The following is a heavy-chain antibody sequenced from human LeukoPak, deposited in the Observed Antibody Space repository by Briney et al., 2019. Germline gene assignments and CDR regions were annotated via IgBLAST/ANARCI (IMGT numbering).Heavy chain of an antibody. D-gene: IGHD2-2*01. V-gene: IGHV1-69*13. Sequence: SVKVSCKASGGTFSSYAISWVRQAPGQGLEWMGGIIPIFGTANYAQKFQGRVTITADESTSTAYMELSSLRSEDTAVYYRAGGYCSSTSCYARALDYWGQGTLVTVSS. CDR1: GGTFSSYA. CDR3: AGGYCSSTSCYARALDY. J-gene: IGHJ4*02. CDR2: IIPIFGTA.